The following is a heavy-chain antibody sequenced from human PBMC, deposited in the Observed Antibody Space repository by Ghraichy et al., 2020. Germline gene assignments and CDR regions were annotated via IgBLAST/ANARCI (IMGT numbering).Heavy chain of an antibody. CDR2: IYYSGST. V-gene: IGHV4-31*03. Sequence: SQTLSLTCTVSGGSISSGGYYWSWIRQHPGKGLEWIGYIYYSGSTYYNPSLKSRVTISVDTSKNQFSLKLSSVTAADTAVYYCARRRCSSTSCYRRGAAPLDYWGQGTLVTVSS. J-gene: IGHJ4*02. CDR3: ARRRCSSTSCYRRGAAPLDY. D-gene: IGHD2-2*02. CDR1: GGSISSGGYY.